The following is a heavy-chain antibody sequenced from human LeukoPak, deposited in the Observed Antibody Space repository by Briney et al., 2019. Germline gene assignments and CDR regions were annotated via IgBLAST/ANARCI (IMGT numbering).Heavy chain of an antibody. J-gene: IGHJ4*02. D-gene: IGHD1-14*01. CDR3: ARLMYNTGSPDAY. CDR2: INPNSGGT. V-gene: IGHV1-2*02. CDR1: GYTFTGYY. Sequence: ASVKVSCKASGYTFTGYYMHWVRQAPGQGLEWMGWINPNSGGTNYAQKFQGRVTMTRDTSITTAYMDLSSLRSDDTAIYYCARLMYNTGSPDAYWGQGTLVTVSS.